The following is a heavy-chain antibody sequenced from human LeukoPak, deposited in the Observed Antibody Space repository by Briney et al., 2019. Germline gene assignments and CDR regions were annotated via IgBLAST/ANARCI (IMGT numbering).Heavy chain of an antibody. CDR2: MNPNSGNT. Sequence: ASVKVSCKTSGYTFTSYDINWVRQATGQGLEWMGWMNPNSGNTGYAQKFQGRVTMTRNTSISTAYMELSSLRSEDTAVYYCARANSFTRNDILTGYPQLFYYYGMDVWGQGTTVTVSS. CDR3: ARANSFTRNDILTGYPQLFYYYGMDV. D-gene: IGHD3-9*01. CDR1: GYTFTSYD. J-gene: IGHJ6*02. V-gene: IGHV1-8*01.